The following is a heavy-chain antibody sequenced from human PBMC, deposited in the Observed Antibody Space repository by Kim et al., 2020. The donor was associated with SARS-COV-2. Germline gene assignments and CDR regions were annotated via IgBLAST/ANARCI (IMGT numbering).Heavy chain of an antibody. D-gene: IGHD2-2*01. CDR3: ARDPHYCSSTSCYRDY. Sequence: DSVKGRFTISRDNAKNSLYLQMNSLRAEDTAVYYCARDPHYCSSTSCYRDYWGQGTLVTVSS. V-gene: IGHV3-21*01. J-gene: IGHJ4*02.